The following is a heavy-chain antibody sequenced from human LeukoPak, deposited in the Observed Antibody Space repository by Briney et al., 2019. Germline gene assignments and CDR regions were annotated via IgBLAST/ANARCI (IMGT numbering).Heavy chain of an antibody. CDR2: ISYDGSNK. CDR1: GFTFSSYS. Sequence: PGGSLRLSCAASGFTFSSYSMNWVRQAPGKGLEWVAVISYDGSNKYYADSVKGRFTISRDNSKNTLYLQMNSLRAEDTAVYYCYLRGSSSQGVFDYWGQGTLVTVSS. D-gene: IGHD6-13*01. J-gene: IGHJ4*02. V-gene: IGHV3-30*03. CDR3: YLRGSSSQGVFDY.